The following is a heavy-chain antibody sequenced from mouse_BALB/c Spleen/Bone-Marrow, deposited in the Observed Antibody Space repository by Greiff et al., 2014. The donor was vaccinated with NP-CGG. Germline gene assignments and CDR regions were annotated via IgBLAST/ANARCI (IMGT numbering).Heavy chain of an antibody. D-gene: IGHD4-1*01. J-gene: IGHJ2*01. CDR1: GYAFSSYW. CDR3: ARVRNWADY. V-gene: IGHV1-80*01. CDR2: IYPGDGDT. Sequence: VQLVESGAELVRPGSSVKISCKASGYAFSSYWMNWVKQRPGQGPEWIGQIYPGDGDTNYNGKFKGKATLTADKSSSTAYMQLSSLTSEDSAVYFCARVRNWADYWGQGITLTVSS.